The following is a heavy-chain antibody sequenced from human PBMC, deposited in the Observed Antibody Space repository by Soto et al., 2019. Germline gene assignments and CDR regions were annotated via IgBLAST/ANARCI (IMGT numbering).Heavy chain of an antibody. CDR1: GFTFSSYA. CDR3: AREGYAPFDY. V-gene: IGHV3-30-3*01. Sequence: QVQLVESGGGVVQPGRSLRLSCAASGFTFSSYAMNWVRQAPGKGLEWVAIIPYDGSSKHYADSVKGRFTISRDNSKNTLFLQMNSLRPEDTAVYYCAREGYAPFDYWGQGTLVTVSS. CDR2: IPYDGSSK. D-gene: IGHD1-1*01. J-gene: IGHJ4*02.